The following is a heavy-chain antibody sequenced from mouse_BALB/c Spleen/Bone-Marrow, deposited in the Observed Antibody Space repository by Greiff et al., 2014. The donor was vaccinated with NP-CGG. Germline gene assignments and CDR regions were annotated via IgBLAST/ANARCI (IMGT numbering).Heavy chain of an antibody. V-gene: IGHV1-26*01. CDR3: ARSTATEFAY. Sequence: SGPDLVKPGASVKISCKASGYSFTGYYMYWVKQSHGRSLEWIGRVNPNNGDISYDQKFKGKAILTVDKSSSTAYMELRSLTSEDSAVYYCARSTATEFAYWGQGTLVTVSA. J-gene: IGHJ3*01. CDR1: GYSFTGYY. D-gene: IGHD1-2*01. CDR2: VNPNNGDI.